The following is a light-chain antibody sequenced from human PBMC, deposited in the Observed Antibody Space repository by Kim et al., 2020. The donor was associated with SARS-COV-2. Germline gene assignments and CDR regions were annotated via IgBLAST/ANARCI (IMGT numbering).Light chain of an antibody. CDR3: QAWNSSTYV. V-gene: IGLV3-1*01. J-gene: IGLJ1*01. CDR2: QDN. Sequence: SYELTQPPSVSVSPGQTASITCSGVKLGDTYACWYQQKPGQSPVLVIYQDNKRPSGIPERFSGSNSGNTATLTISGTQAMDEAVYYCQAWNSSTYVFGTGTKFT. CDR1: KLGDTY.